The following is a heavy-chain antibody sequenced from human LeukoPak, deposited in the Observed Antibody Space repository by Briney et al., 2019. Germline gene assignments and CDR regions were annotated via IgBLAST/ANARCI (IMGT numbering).Heavy chain of an antibody. V-gene: IGHV4-61*02. J-gene: IGHJ5*02. CDR1: AGSISSVSYY. CDR2: IYSSGST. D-gene: IGHD3-16*02. CDR3: ARGLVVTPANWFDP. Sequence: SSETLSLTCTVSAGSISSVSYYWSWIQQPAGKGLEWIGRIYSSGSTHYNPSLESRVTMSVATSKNTFSLKLTSVTAADTAGYYCARGLVVTPANWFDPWGQGNLVTLSS.